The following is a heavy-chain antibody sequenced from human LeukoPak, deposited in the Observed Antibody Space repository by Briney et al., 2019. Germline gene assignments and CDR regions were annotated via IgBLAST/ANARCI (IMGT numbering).Heavy chain of an antibody. CDR2: IYSGGST. V-gene: IGHV3-66*01. CDR1: GFTVSSNY. D-gene: IGHD2-8*01. Sequence: GGSLRLSCAASGFTVSSNYMSWVRQAPGKGLEWVSVIYSGGSTYYADSVKGRFTISRDNSKNTLYLQMNSLRAEDTAVYYCARDPDCTSGICYTFFDYWGQGTLVTVSS. CDR3: ARDPDCTSGICYTFFDY. J-gene: IGHJ4*02.